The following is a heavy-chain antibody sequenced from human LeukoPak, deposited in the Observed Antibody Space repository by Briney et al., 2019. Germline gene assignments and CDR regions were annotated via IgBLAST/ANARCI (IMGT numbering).Heavy chain of an antibody. CDR2: INAGNGNT. V-gene: IGHV1-3*01. CDR1: GYTFTSYA. D-gene: IGHD3-10*01. CDR3: ARIPFISMVRGAQDPWFDP. J-gene: IGHJ5*02. Sequence: ASVKVSCKPSGYTFTSYAMHWVRQAPGQRLEWRGWINAGNGNTKYSQKFQGRVTITRDTSASTAYMELSSLRSEDTAVYYCARIPFISMVRGAQDPWFDPWRQGPLVTVPS.